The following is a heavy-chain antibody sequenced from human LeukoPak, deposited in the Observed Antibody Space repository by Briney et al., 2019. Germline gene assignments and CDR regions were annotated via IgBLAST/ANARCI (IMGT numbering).Heavy chain of an antibody. CDR1: GFTFSDYY. V-gene: IGHV3-11*04. D-gene: IGHD5-24*01. J-gene: IGHJ1*01. Sequence: PGGSLRHSCAASGFTFSDYYMNWIRQAPGKGLEWVSYISSSGSTTYYADSVKGRFTISRDNAKNSVYLQMNSLRAEDTAVYYCARDEGNSYFHHWGQGTPVIVSS. CDR2: ISSSGSTT. CDR3: ARDEGNSYFHH.